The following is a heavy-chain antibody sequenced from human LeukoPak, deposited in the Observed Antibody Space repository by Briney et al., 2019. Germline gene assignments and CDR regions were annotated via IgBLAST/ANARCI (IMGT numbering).Heavy chain of an antibody. CDR2: ISYDGSNK. V-gene: IGHV3-30*04. J-gene: IGHJ4*02. CDR1: GFTFSSYA. Sequence: GGSLRLSCAASGFTFSSYAMHWVRQAPGKGLEWVAVISYDGSNKYYADSVKGRFTISRDNSKNTLYLQMNSLRAEDAAVYYCARDRAMTTVTTGLGWGIDYWGQGTLVTDSS. CDR3: ARDRAMTTVTTGLGWGIDY. D-gene: IGHD4-17*01.